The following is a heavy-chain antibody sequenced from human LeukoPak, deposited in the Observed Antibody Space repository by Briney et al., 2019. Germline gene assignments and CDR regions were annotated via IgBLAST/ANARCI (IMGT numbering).Heavy chain of an antibody. D-gene: IGHD6-19*01. Sequence: ASVKVSCKASGYTFTGYYMHWVRQPPGQGLEWMGWINPNSGGTNYAQKFQGRVTMTRDTSISTAYMELSRLRSDDTAVYYCARGVGSGWYNWFDPWGQGTLVTVSS. CDR3: ARGVGSGWYNWFDP. CDR2: INPNSGGT. J-gene: IGHJ5*02. CDR1: GYTFTGYY. V-gene: IGHV1-2*02.